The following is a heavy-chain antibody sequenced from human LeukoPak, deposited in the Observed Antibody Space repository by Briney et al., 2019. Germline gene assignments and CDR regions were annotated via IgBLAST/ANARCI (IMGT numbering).Heavy chain of an antibody. Sequence: SETLSLTCTVSGGSINNYYWSWVRQPAGKGLEWIGRIYSSGSTNYNPSLKSRVTMPVDTSNNQFSLKLNSVTAADTAVYYCARAELGLYFFDYWGQGTLVTVSP. CDR1: GGSINNYY. CDR2: IYSSGST. V-gene: IGHV4-4*07. CDR3: ARAELGLYFFDY. D-gene: IGHD7-27*01. J-gene: IGHJ4*02.